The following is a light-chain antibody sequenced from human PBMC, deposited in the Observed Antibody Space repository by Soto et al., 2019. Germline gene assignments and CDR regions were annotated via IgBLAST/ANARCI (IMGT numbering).Light chain of an antibody. J-gene: IGLJ1*01. CDR1: SSDVGGYNY. CDR2: DVS. V-gene: IGLV2-14*01. CDR3: SSYISSRTLNV. Sequence: QSALTQPASVSGSPGQSITISCTGTSSDVGGYNYVSWYQQHPGKAPKLMIYDVSKRPSGVSNPFSGSKSGNTASLTISGLQAEDEADYYCSSYISSRTLNVFGTGTKVTVL.